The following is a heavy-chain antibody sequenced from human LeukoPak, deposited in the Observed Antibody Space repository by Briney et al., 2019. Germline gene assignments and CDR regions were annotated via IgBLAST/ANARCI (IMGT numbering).Heavy chain of an antibody. CDR2: INPSGGST. D-gene: IGHD6-13*01. Sequence: ASVKVSCKASGYTFTSYYMHWVRQAPGQGLEWMGIINPSGGSTSYAQKFQGRVTMTTDTSTSKAYMELRSLRSDDTAVYYCARDERARGGEQQLVRGAFDIWGQGTMVTVSS. J-gene: IGHJ3*02. V-gene: IGHV1-46*01. CDR3: ARDERARGGEQQLVRGAFDI. CDR1: GYTFTSYY.